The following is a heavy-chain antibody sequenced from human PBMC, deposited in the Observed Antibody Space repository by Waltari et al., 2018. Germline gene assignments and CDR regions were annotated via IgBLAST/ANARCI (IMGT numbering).Heavy chain of an antibody. V-gene: IGHV3-48*04. D-gene: IGHD4-17*01. CDR1: GFTFSSYR. J-gene: IGHJ4*02. CDR2: ISSSSSTI. Sequence: EVQLVESGGGLVQPGGSLRLSCAASGFTFSSYRMTWVRQAPGKGLEWVSYISSSSSTIYYADSVKGRFTISRDNAKNSLYLQMNSLRAEDTAVYYCASTPSINTVTTEGYYFDYWGQGTLVTVSS. CDR3: ASTPSINTVTTEGYYFDY.